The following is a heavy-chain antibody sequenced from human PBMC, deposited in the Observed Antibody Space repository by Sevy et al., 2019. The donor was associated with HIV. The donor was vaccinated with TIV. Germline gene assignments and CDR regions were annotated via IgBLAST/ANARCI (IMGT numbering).Heavy chain of an antibody. CDR3: AKDRGWKTFDY. CDR2: ISPDGSRI. D-gene: IGHD3-10*01. V-gene: IGHV3-7*04. Sequence: GGSLRLSCAASGFGFSGTWMNWVRQAPGKGLEWVAIISPDGSRIDYADSVKGRLIISRDNANSSVSLRMNSLRVEDMGVYYCAKDRGWKTFDYWGQGALVTVSS. J-gene: IGHJ4*02. CDR1: GFGFSGTW.